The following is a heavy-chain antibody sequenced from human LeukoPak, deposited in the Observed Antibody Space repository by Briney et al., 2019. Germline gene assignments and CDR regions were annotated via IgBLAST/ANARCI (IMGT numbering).Heavy chain of an antibody. CDR1: GGSINTANYY. V-gene: IGHV4-39*01. CDR2: IYYSETT. Sequence: SETLSLTCTVSGGSINTANYYWGWLRQPPGKGLEWIGSIYYSETTYDNPSLKSRVTISIEASKNQFSLRLSSVTASDTAVYYCARQRADYYYYYVDVWGEGTTVAVS. CDR3: ARQRADYYYYYVDV. J-gene: IGHJ6*03.